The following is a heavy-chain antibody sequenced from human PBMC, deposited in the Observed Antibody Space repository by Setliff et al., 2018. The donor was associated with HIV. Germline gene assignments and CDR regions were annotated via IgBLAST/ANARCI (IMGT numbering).Heavy chain of an antibody. J-gene: IGHJ6*03. CDR1: GYTFTGYH. CDR3: GTGRDSSGWYSSRYLDV. Sequence: ASVKVSCKTSGYTFTGYHMHWVRQAPGQGLEWMGWINPNSGGTIYAQKFQDRVTMTRDTSSSTAYMELSRLRSDDTAVYYCGTGRDSSGWYSSRYLDVWGKGTTVTVSS. D-gene: IGHD6-19*01. CDR2: INPNSGGT. V-gene: IGHV1-2*02.